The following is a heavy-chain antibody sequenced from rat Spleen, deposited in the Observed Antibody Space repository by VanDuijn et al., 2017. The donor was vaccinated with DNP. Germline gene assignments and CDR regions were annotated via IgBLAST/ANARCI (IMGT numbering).Heavy chain of an antibody. J-gene: IGHJ2*01. CDR2: INKDSSTI. Sequence: EVKLVESGGGLVQPGRSLKFSCAASGFNFNDYWMGWVRQAPGKGLEWIGQINKDSSTITYIPSLKDKFTISRDNDQNTLYLQMSKLGSEDTAIYYCARGPNYGGYADYFDYWGQGVMVTVSS. V-gene: IGHV4-2*01. D-gene: IGHD1-11*01. CDR3: ARGPNYGGYADYFDY. CDR1: GFNFNDYW.